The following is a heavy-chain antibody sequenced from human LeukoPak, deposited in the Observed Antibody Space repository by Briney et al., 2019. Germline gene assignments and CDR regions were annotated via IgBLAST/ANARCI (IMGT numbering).Heavy chain of an antibody. CDR3: ARGSDYYYYYMDV. CDR1: GASFGDYY. CDR2: IHHSGNT. J-gene: IGHJ6*03. V-gene: IGHV4-34*01. Sequence: SETLSLTCAVYGASFGDYYWSFIRQPPGKGLEWIGEIHHSGNTNYNPSLKSRVTISVDTSKNQFSLKLSSVTAADTAVYYCARGSDYYYYYMDVWGKGTTVTISS.